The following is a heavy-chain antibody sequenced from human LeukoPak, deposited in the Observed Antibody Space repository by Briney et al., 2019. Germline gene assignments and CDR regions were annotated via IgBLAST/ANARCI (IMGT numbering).Heavy chain of an antibody. V-gene: IGHV3-9*01. D-gene: IGHD3-3*01. CDR1: GFTFDDYA. CDR2: MSWNSGSI. J-gene: IGHJ3*02. CDR3: AQEPIFGVVTGAFDI. Sequence: GRSLRLSCAASGFTFDDYAMDWVGQAPGKGLEWVSGMSWNSGSIGYADSVKGRFTISRDNAKNSLYLQMNSLRAEDTALYYCAQEPIFGVVTGAFDIWGQGTMVTVSS.